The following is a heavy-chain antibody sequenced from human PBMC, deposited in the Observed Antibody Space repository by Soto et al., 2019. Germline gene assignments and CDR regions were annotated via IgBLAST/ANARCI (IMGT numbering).Heavy chain of an antibody. CDR3: ARGDRFGSGSYAFDI. CDR1: GFTFSSYS. D-gene: IGHD3-10*01. V-gene: IGHV3-21*01. Sequence: GGSLRLSCAASGFTFSSYSMNWVRQAPGKGLEWVSSISSSSSYIYYADSVKGRFTISRDNAKNSLYLQMNSLRAEDTAVYYCARGDRFGSGSYAFDIWGQGTMVTVSS. CDR2: ISSSSSYI. J-gene: IGHJ3*02.